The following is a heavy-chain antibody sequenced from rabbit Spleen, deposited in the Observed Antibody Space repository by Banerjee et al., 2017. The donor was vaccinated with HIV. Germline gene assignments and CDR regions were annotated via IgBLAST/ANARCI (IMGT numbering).Heavy chain of an antibody. Sequence: QEQLVESGGGLVQPGGSLQVSCKASGFDFSTYGVSWVRQGPGKGLEWIGYIDPIFGSTVYANWVNGRFTITKTSSTTVTLQMTSLTAADTATYFCARSINWANRALNLWGQGTLVTVS. CDR3: ARSINWANRALNL. J-gene: IGHJ4*01. V-gene: IGHV1S39*01. CDR1: GFDFSTYG. D-gene: IGHD5-1*01. CDR2: IDPIFGST.